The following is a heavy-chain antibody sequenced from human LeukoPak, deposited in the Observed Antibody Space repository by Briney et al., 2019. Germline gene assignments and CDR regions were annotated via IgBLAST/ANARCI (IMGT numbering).Heavy chain of an antibody. Sequence: GPSVKVSCKASGGTFNSYAISWVPQAPGQGLEWMGRIIPIFGTANYAQKFQGRVTITTDESTSTAYMELSSLRSEHTAVYYCARGGYSYGAYYVDYWGQGTLVTVSS. CDR3: ARGGYSYGAYYVDY. D-gene: IGHD5-18*01. CDR1: GGTFNSYA. V-gene: IGHV1-69*05. CDR2: IIPIFGTA. J-gene: IGHJ4*02.